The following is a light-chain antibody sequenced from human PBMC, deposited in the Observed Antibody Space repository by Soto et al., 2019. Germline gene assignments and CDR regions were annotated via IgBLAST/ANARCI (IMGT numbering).Light chain of an antibody. CDR2: DLS. V-gene: IGLV2-14*03. CDR3: SSYTTGNTLV. Sequence: QSVLTQPASVSGSPGQSITISCTGTSSDVGGYKYVSWYQQHPGKAPKLMIYDLSNRPSGVSNRFSGSKSGNTASLTISGLQAEDEADYYCSSYTTGNTLVFGGGTKLTVL. CDR1: SSDVGGYKY. J-gene: IGLJ2*01.